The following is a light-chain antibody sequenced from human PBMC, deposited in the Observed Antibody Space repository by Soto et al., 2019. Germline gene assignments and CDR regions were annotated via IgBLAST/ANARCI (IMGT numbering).Light chain of an antibody. CDR1: QSLSNN. Sequence: EIVLTQSPGTLSLSPGERATLSRRASQSLSNNIYLAWYQQKPGQAPRLLIYGASTRATGIPARFSGSGSGTEFTLTISSLQSEDFAVYYCQQYNNWPPITFGQGTRLEIK. J-gene: IGKJ5*01. V-gene: IGKV3-15*01. CDR2: GAS. CDR3: QQYNNWPPIT.